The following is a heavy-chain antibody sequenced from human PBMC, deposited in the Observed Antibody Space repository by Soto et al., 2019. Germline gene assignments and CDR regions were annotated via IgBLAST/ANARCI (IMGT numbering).Heavy chain of an antibody. CDR1: GYIFTNHY. CDR2: INPSGGST. CDR3: ARADYYDSSGFYYDY. J-gene: IGHJ4*02. V-gene: IGHV1-46*01. Sequence: QVQLVQSGAEVKKPGASVKVSCKASGYIFTNHYIHWVRQAPGQGLEWMGIINPSGGSTNYLQKFQGRVTMSRDTSTSTVYMELSSLRSEDTAVYFCARADYYDSSGFYYDYWGQGTLVTVSS. D-gene: IGHD3-22*01.